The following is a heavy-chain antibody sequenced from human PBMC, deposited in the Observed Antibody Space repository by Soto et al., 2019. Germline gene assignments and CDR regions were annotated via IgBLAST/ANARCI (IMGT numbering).Heavy chain of an antibody. D-gene: IGHD3-10*01. Sequence: SETLSLTCAVYGGSFSGYYWSWIRQPPGKGLEWIGEINHSGSTNYNPSLKSRVTISVDTSKNQFSLKLSSVTAADTAVYYCARGRAVLLWFGREGHFAYWGQGTLVTVSS. CDR1: GGSFSGYY. J-gene: IGHJ4*02. CDR2: INHSGST. V-gene: IGHV4-34*01. CDR3: ARGRAVLLWFGREGHFAY.